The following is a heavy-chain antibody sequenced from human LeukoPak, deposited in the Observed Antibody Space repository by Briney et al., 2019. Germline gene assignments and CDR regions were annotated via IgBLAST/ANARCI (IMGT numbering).Heavy chain of an antibody. D-gene: IGHD2-8*01. Sequence: GASVKVSCKASGYIFTSYGISWVRQAPGQGLEWMGWISTNKGNTNYAQRLQGRVTMTTDTSTSTAYMELRSLRSDDTAIYYCVRYIQWRFDPWGQGTLVTVSS. V-gene: IGHV1-18*01. CDR1: GYIFTSYG. J-gene: IGHJ5*02. CDR3: VRYIQWRFDP. CDR2: ISTNKGNT.